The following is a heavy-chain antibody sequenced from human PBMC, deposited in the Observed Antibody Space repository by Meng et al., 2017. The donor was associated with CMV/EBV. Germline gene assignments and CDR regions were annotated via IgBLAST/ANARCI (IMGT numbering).Heavy chain of an antibody. CDR1: DGSINSIGNY. CDR2: ISYSGDT. D-gene: IGHD3-16*01. Sequence: CMVSDGSINSIGNYWTWIRQYPGEGLEWLGFISYSGDTYYNPSLKSRLIISLDLSQNHFSLNLSSVTAADTALYYCARGPGGYYFDYWGQGTLVTVSS. V-gene: IGHV4-31*03. J-gene: IGHJ4*02. CDR3: ARGPGGYYFDY.